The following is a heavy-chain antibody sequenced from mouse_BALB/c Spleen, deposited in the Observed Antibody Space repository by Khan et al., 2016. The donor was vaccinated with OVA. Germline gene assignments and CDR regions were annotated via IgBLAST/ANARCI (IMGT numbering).Heavy chain of an antibody. J-gene: IGHJ3*01. CDR1: GYTFTSYM. CDR2: INPSSGYT. D-gene: IGHD2-14*01. Sequence: QVRLQQSGAELARPGASVKMSCKASGYTFTSYMIHWIKQRPGQGLEWIGYINPSSGYTNYNQKFKDKATLTADKSSTTAYMQLSSLTSDDSAVYYCARDGAYYRNDGWFAYWGQGTLVTVSA. V-gene: IGHV1-4*01. CDR3: ARDGAYYRNDGWFAY.